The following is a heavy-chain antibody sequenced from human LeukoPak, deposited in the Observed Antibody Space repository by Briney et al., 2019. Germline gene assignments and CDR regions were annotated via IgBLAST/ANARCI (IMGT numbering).Heavy chain of an antibody. J-gene: IGHJ4*02. CDR2: IYTSGST. D-gene: IGHD3-10*01. Sequence: SETLSLTCTVSGGSISSDYWSWVRQPAGKGLEWIGRIYTSGSTNYNPSLKSRVTMSVDTSKNQLSLKLSSVTAADTAVYYCARDLTMVRGVHQGYFDYWGQGTLVTVSS. CDR1: GGSISSDY. V-gene: IGHV4-4*07. CDR3: ARDLTMVRGVHQGYFDY.